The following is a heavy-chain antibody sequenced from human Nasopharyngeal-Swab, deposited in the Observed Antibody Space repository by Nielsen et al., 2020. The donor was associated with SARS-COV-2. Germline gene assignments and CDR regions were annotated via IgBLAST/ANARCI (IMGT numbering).Heavy chain of an antibody. Sequence: GGSLRLSCAASGFAFSSFAMHWVRQAPGKGLEWVAVISFDGSGKYYADSVKGRFTISRDNFKRTLYLQMNSLRAEDTAVFYCSRHRVPDIVVVPAAMDVWGQGTTVTVSS. CDR3: SRHRVPDIVVVPAAMDV. D-gene: IGHD2-2*01. V-gene: IGHV3-30-3*01. J-gene: IGHJ6*02. CDR2: ISFDGSGK. CDR1: GFAFSSFA.